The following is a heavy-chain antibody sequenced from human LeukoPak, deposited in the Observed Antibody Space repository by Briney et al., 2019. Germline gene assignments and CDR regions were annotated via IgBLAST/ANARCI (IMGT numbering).Heavy chain of an antibody. CDR3: ASWSGYYSGWFDP. Sequence: SETLSLTCTVSGGSISSSSYYWGWIRQPPGKGLEWIGSIYYSGSTYYNPSLKSRVTISVDTSKNQFSLKLSSVTAADTAVYYCASWSGYYSGWFDPWGQGTLATVSS. D-gene: IGHD3-3*01. V-gene: IGHV4-39*01. CDR1: GGSISSSSYY. CDR2: IYYSGST. J-gene: IGHJ5*02.